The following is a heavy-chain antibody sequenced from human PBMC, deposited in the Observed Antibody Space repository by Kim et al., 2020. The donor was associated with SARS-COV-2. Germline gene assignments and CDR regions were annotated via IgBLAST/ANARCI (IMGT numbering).Heavy chain of an antibody. CDR3: AEDEPGGSTTPGAMDV. D-gene: IGHD2-2*01. V-gene: IGHV3-43*01. Sequence: DSVMGRFSISRDSSENSLYLQMNCLRSEDTALYYCAEDEPGGSTTPGAMDVWGQGTTVTVSS. J-gene: IGHJ6*01.